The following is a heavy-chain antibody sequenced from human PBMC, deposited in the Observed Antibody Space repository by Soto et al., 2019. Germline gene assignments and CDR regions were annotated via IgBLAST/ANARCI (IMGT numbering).Heavy chain of an antibody. CDR1: GFTFSMYW. D-gene: IGHD3-22*01. J-gene: IGHJ2*01. CDR3: AKDQSVPGYYYDSSGHALDL. CDR2: ISDDGTTT. Sequence: QSGGSLRLSCVVSGFTFSMYWMHWVRQVPGQSPFWVSRISDDGTTTNYADSVKGRFTISRDNSKNTLYLQMNSLRAEDTAVYYCAKDQSVPGYYYDSSGHALDLWGRGTLVTVSS. V-gene: IGHV3-74*01.